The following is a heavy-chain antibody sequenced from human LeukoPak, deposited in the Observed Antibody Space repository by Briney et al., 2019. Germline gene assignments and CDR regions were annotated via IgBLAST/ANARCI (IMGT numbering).Heavy chain of an antibody. D-gene: IGHD6-19*01. CDR1: GFTISSDS. J-gene: IGHJ4*02. CDR3: ARVGGSGSFDS. V-gene: IGHV3-64*01. Sequence: PGGSLRLSCAASGFTISSDSMHWIRQAPGKGLEYVSAIGYGGDTYYANSVKGRFIISRDISKNTLYLQMGSLRPEDMAVYYCARVGGSGSFDSWGQGTLVSVSS. CDR2: IGYGGDT.